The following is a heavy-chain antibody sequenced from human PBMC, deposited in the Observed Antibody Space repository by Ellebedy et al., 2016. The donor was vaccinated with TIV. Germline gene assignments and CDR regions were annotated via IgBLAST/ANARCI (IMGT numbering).Heavy chain of an antibody. CDR2: KKQDGSEK. Sequence: GESLKISCAASGFTFSSYWMSWVRQAPGKGLEWVANKKQDGSEKYYVDSVKGRFTISRDNAKNALYLQMNSLRAEDTAVYYCARGRTGGGFDYWGQGTLVTVSS. D-gene: IGHD1-1*01. CDR3: ARGRTGGGFDY. V-gene: IGHV3-7*03. CDR1: GFTFSSYW. J-gene: IGHJ4*02.